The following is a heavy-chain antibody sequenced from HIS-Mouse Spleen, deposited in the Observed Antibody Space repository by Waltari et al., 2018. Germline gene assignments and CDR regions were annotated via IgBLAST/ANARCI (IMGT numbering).Heavy chain of an antibody. J-gene: IGHJ2*01. D-gene: IGHD6-13*01. CDR2: IYYSGST. Sequence: QLQLQESGPGLVKPSETLSLTCTVSGGSISSRSYYWVWIRQPPGKGREWIGSIYYSGSTYYNPSLKSRVTISVDTSKNQFSLKLSSVTAADTAVYYCAREIPYSSSWYDWYFDLWGRGTLVTVSS. CDR1: GGSISSRSYY. V-gene: IGHV4-39*07. CDR3: AREIPYSSSWYDWYFDL.